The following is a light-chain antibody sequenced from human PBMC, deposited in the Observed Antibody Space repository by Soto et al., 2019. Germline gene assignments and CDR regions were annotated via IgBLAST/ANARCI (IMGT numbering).Light chain of an antibody. J-gene: IGLJ2*01. CDR3: SSYPSSSTVV. Sequence: QSALTQPASVSGSPGQSITISCTGTSSDVGGYNYVSWYQQHPGKAPKLMIYEVSNRPSGVSNRFSGSKSGNTASLPISGLQAEDEADYYCSSYPSSSTVVFGGGTKVTVL. V-gene: IGLV2-14*01. CDR2: EVS. CDR1: SSDVGGYNY.